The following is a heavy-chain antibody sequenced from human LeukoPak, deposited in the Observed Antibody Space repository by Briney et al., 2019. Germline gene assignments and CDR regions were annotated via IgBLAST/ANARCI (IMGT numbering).Heavy chain of an antibody. V-gene: IGHV4-59*01. Sequence: SETLSLTCTVSGGSISSYYWRWIRQPPGKGLELIGYIYDSGSTNYNPSLKSRVTISVDTSKNQFSLKLSSVTAADTAVYYCARHGGGYSYDYWGQGTLVTVSS. J-gene: IGHJ4*02. D-gene: IGHD5-18*01. CDR2: IYDSGST. CDR3: ARHGGGYSYDY. CDR1: GGSISSYY.